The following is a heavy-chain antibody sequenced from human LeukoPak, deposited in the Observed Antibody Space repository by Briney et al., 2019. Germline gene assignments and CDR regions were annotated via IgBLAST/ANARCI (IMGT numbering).Heavy chain of an antibody. D-gene: IGHD6-6*01. V-gene: IGHV1-2*02. J-gene: IGHJ4*02. CDR1: GYTFTGYY. CDR2: IKPNSGGT. Sequence: ASVKVSCKASGYTFTGYYMHWVRQAPGQGLEWMEWIKPNSGGTNYAQKFQGRVTMTRDTSISTAYMELSRLRSDDTAVYYCARRMYSSSSPDYWGQGTLVTVSS. CDR3: ARRMYSSSSPDY.